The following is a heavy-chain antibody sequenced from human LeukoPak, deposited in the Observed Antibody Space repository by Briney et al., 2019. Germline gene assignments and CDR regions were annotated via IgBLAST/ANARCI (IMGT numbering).Heavy chain of an antibody. Sequence: GESLKISCEGSGYSFTNYWIGWVRQMPGKGLEWMGIIHPGDSDTRYGPSFQGQVTISADRSISTAYLQWSSLKASDTAMYYCARLPYSGSFLAPFDYWGLGTLVTVSS. CDR2: IHPGDSDT. CDR1: GYSFTNYW. V-gene: IGHV5-51*01. J-gene: IGHJ4*02. D-gene: IGHD1-26*01. CDR3: ARLPYSGSFLAPFDY.